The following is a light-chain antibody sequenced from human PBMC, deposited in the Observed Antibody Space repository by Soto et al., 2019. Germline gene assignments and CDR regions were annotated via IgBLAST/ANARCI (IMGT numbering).Light chain of an antibody. CDR1: QSVSSY. CDR3: QQRSNGPPIT. Sequence: EIVLTQSPATLSLSPGERATLSCRASQSVSSYLAWYQQKPGQAPRLLIYDASNRATGIPARFSGSGSGTDVTLTISSREPEEIAVYYCQQRSNGPPITFGQGTRLEIK. V-gene: IGKV3-11*01. J-gene: IGKJ5*01. CDR2: DAS.